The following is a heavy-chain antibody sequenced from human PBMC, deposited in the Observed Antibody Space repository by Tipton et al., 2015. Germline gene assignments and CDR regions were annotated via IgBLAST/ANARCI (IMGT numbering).Heavy chain of an antibody. CDR3: ARHDYFGSGSYPWFDP. D-gene: IGHD3-10*01. CDR1: AYSISSDYY. J-gene: IGHJ5*02. V-gene: IGHV4-38-2*01. CDR2: IYNSGST. Sequence: TLSLTCAVSAYSISSDYYWGWIRQSPGKGLEWIGSIYNSGSTSYNPSLKSRLTISINTSKNQFSLNLSSVTAADTAAYYCARHDYFGSGSYPWFDPWGQGALVTVSS.